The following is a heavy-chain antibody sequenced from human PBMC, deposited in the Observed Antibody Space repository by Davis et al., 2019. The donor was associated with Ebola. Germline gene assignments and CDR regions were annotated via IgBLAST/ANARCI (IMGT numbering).Heavy chain of an antibody. V-gene: IGHV4-59*01. J-gene: IGHJ4*02. CDR1: GGSISSYY. CDR3: ARVTLGATDY. CDR2: IYYTGST. D-gene: IGHD1-26*01. Sequence: MPSETLSLTCTVSGGSISSYYWSWIRQPPGKGLEWIGYIYYTGSTNYSPSLKSRVTISVDTSKNQFSLKLSSVTAADTAVYYCARVTLGATDYWGQGTLVTVSP.